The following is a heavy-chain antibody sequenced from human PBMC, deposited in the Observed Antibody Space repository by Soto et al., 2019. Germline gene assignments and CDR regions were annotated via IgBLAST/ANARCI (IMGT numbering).Heavy chain of an antibody. CDR1: GFTFSSYA. D-gene: IGHD3-10*01. J-gene: IGHJ6*02. CDR3: AKDMRGSGSYYCCGMDV. Sequence: EVQLVESGGGLVQPGGSLRLSCAASGFTFSSYAMSWVRQAPGRGVEWVSTIRASGGRTYHADSVKGRFTISIANSKNTLYAQMKSLRDGDTAADYCAKDMRGSGSYYCCGMDVGGQWTTVTVS. CDR2: IRASGGRT. V-gene: IGHV3-23*04.